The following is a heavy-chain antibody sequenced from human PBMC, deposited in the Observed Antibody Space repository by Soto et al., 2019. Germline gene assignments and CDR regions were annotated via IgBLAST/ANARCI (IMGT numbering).Heavy chain of an antibody. V-gene: IGHV4-39*01. CDR1: GCSISSSSIY. CDR3: AGVIPYYYGMDV. D-gene: IGHD3-16*02. CDR2: IYYSGST. J-gene: IGHJ6*02. Sequence: PAETLTLSCTVSGCSISSSSIYWGWLGQPPGKGLEWFVSIYYSGSTYYNPTLKSRVTISVDTSKNQFSLKLSSVTAADTAVYYCAGVIPYYYGMDVWGQGTTVTVSS.